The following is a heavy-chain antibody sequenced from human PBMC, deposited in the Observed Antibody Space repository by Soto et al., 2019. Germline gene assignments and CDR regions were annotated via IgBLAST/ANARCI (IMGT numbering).Heavy chain of an antibody. V-gene: IGHV1-69*13. Sequence: SLKHSCKASGGTFSSSTLILVPQAPGQELEWMGGIIPIDGTANYAQKFQGRVTITADESTSTAYMELSSLRSEDTAVYYCAKVRSGYDMGPPPYYYYGMDVWGQGTTVTVSS. CDR2: IIPIDGTA. CDR1: GGTFSSST. J-gene: IGHJ6*02. CDR3: AKVRSGYDMGPPPYYYYGMDV. D-gene: IGHD5-12*01.